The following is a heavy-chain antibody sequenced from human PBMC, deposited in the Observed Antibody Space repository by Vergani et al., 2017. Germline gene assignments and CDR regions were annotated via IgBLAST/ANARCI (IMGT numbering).Heavy chain of an antibody. J-gene: IGHJ5*02. CDR2: VSYDDTIN. D-gene: IGHD2-15*01. CDR1: GFTFSAYA. Sequence: QVQVVESGGGVVQPGTSLRLSCATSGFTFSAYAMHWGRQAPGKGLEWVAFVSYDDTINYYGDSVKGRFIISRDKSKNTVYLQMNSLRPEDTAVYFCARNQRPGYCSGGSCYLGPWGQGTLVIVSS. CDR3: ARNQRPGYCSGGSCYLGP. V-gene: IGHV3-30*03.